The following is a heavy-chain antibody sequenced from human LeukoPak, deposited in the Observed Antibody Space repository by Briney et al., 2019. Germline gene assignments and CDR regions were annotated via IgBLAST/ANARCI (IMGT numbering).Heavy chain of an antibody. CDR3: ARGGGAATGIDY. CDR1: GFTFSDYY. CDR2: ISSNSHYT. J-gene: IGHJ4*02. Sequence: GGSLRLSCAASGFTFSDYYMSWIRQAPGKGLEWVSYISSNSHYTNYADSVKGRFTISRDNAKNSVFLQMNSLRGEDTAVYYCARGGGAATGIDYWGQGTLVTVSS. D-gene: IGHD6-13*01. V-gene: IGHV3-11*06.